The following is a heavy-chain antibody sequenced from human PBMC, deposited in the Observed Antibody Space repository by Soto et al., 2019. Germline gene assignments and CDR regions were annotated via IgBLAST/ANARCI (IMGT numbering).Heavy chain of an antibody. D-gene: IGHD5-18*01. CDR1: GFTFSTYA. CDR2: ISGSGANT. J-gene: IGHJ4*02. V-gene: IGHV3-23*01. CDR3: AKDSTWIQLWLPY. Sequence: GGSLRLSCAASGFTFSTYAMTWVRQAPGKGLEWVSAISGSGANTYYTDSVKGRFTISRDNSKNTLYLQIDSLRAEDTAVYYCAKDSTWIQLWLPYWGQGTLVTVSS.